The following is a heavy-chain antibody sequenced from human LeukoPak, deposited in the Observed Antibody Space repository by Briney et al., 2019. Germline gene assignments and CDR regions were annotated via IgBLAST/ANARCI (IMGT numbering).Heavy chain of an antibody. J-gene: IGHJ5*02. CDR3: ARDVYSGSYGWFDP. CDR1: GFTFSSYA. D-gene: IGHD1-26*01. Sequence: GGSLRLSCAASGFTFSSYAMSWVRQAPGKGLEWVSSISSSSSYIYYADSVKGRFTISRDNAKNSLYLQMNSLRAEDTAVYYCARDVYSGSYGWFDPWGQGTLVTVSS. V-gene: IGHV3-21*01. CDR2: ISSSSSYI.